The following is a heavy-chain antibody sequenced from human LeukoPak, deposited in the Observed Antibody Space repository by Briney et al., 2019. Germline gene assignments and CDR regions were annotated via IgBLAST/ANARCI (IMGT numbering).Heavy chain of an antibody. Sequence: GGSLRLSCAASEFTFIGDIMHGVGQAPAKGRGGVAVMPYDGADKCYADSVKGRFTISRDNSKNTLYLQMNSLSAEDTAVYYCAREGYSGSPHDAFDIWGQGTMVTVSS. CDR1: EFTFIGDI. V-gene: IGHV3-30-3*01. CDR3: AREGYSGSPHDAFDI. D-gene: IGHD1-26*01. CDR2: MPYDGADK. J-gene: IGHJ3*02.